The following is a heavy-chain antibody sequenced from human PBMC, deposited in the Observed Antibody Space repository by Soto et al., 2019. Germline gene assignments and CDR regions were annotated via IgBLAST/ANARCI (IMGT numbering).Heavy chain of an antibody. Sequence: QVRLEQSGAEVKKPGSSVRVSCQASGGALTSYPIHWVRQAPGQGLEWMGVIDPIVDTSNLAENFKTRLTLSADTSTKTVYMDLTSLRSDDTAIYFCATYPRPYKWTDIWGRGTQLTVSS. CDR3: ATYPRPYKWTDI. V-gene: IGHV1-69*06. CDR2: IDPIVDTS. J-gene: IGHJ4*02. D-gene: IGHD1-20*01. CDR1: GGALTSYP.